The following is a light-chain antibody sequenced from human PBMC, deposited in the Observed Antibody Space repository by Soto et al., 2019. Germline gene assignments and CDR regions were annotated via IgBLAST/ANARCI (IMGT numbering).Light chain of an antibody. CDR1: SSNIGSNH. CDR3: AAWDASLSGVV. J-gene: IGLJ2*01. CDR2: SND. Sequence: QSVLTQPPPASGTPGQTVTISCSGSSSNIGSNHVYWYQQFPGTAPKLLIYSNDQRPSGVPDRFSGSKSGTSASLAISGLRSEDEADYYCAAWDASLSGVVFGGGTKLTVL. V-gene: IGLV1-47*02.